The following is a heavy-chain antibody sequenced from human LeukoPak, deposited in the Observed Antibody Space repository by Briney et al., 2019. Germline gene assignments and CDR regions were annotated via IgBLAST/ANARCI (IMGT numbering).Heavy chain of an antibody. J-gene: IGHJ4*02. D-gene: IGHD2-2*02. CDR1: GFTFSSYA. V-gene: IGHV3-23*01. CDR3: TKLGCTSTSCYTNY. CDR2: ISGSGTST. Sequence: PGGSLRLSCAASGFTFSSYAMSWVRQAPGKGLEWASGISGSGTSTYYADSVKGRFTISRDNSKNTLYLQMNSLRAEDTAVYCCTKLGCTSTSCYTNYWGQGTLVTVSS.